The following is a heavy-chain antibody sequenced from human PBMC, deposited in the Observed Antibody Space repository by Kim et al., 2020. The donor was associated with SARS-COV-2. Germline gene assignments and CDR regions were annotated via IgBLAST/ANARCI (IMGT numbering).Heavy chain of an antibody. Sequence: SETLSLTCAVYGGSFSGYYWNWIRQPPGKGLEWIGEIKHSGSTNYNPSLKSRVSISVHTSKNHFSLKLSAVTAADTAVYYCARTGDFFAFDIWGQGTLVTVSS. V-gene: IGHV4-34*01. J-gene: IGHJ3*02. CDR1: GGSFSGYY. CDR3: ARTGDFFAFDI. D-gene: IGHD3-3*01. CDR2: IKHSGST.